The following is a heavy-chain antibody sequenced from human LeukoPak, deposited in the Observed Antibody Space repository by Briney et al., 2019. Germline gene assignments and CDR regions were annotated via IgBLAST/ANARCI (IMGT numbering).Heavy chain of an antibody. Sequence: SVKVSCKASGGTFSSYAISWVRQAPGQGLEWMGRIIPILGIANYAQKFQGRVTITADKSTSTAYMELGSLRSEDTAVYYCARVSRIVGANYYYYGMDVWGQGTTVTVSS. CDR1: GGTFSSYA. J-gene: IGHJ6*02. V-gene: IGHV1-69*04. D-gene: IGHD1-26*01. CDR2: IIPILGIA. CDR3: ARVSRIVGANYYYYGMDV.